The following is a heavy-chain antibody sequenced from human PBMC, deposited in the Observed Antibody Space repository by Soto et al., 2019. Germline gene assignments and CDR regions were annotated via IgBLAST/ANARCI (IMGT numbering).Heavy chain of an antibody. V-gene: IGHV3-74*03. CDR2: IKNDGTGT. Sequence: GGSLRLSCAASGFTFSDYWMHWVRQAPGKGLDWVSRIKNDGTGTLYADSVKGRLSISRDNAKNTLYLQMNSLRAEDTAVYYCAMGLVVIATWGQGPGVTVS. CDR3: AMGLVVIAT. D-gene: IGHD3-22*01. J-gene: IGHJ4*02. CDR1: GFTFSDYW.